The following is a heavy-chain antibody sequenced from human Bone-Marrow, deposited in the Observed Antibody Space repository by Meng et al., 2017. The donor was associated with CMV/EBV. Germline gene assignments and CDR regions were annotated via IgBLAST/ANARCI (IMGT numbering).Heavy chain of an antibody. J-gene: IGHJ4*02. V-gene: IGHV3-30*02. CDR2: IRSGGLDK. D-gene: IGHD6-6*01. Sequence: LSLTCAASGFAFGDYGMHWVRQSPGRGLEWVAFIRSGGLDKFYAGSVSGRFTVSRDDFKKTLHLQMNSLRAEDTATYYCAKEEYSISVGLDYWGQGKPVNVAS. CDR3: AKEEYSISVGLDY. CDR1: GFAFGDYG.